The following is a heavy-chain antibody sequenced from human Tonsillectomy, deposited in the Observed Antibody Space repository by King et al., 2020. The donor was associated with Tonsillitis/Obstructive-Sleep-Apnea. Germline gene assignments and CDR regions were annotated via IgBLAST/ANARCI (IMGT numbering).Heavy chain of an antibody. CDR2: ISWNGGTI. CDR1: GFTFDDYA. J-gene: IGHJ4*02. CDR3: AKVEREYCSSTSCQFDY. V-gene: IGHV3-9*01. Sequence: QLVQSGGGLVQPGRSLRLSCAASGFTFDDYAMHWVRQPPGKGLEWVSGISWNGGTIIYADSVKGRFTISRDNAKNSLYLQMNSLGPEDTAFYYCAKVEREYCSSTSCQFDYWGQGPLVTVSS. D-gene: IGHD2-2*01.